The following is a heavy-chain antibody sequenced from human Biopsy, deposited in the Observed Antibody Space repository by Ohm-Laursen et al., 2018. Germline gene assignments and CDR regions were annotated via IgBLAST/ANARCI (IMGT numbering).Heavy chain of an antibody. CDR2: IFNSANA. D-gene: IGHD3-22*01. CDR1: GGSISSGGSY. CDR3: ARGDYFDSNGYFWFDP. Sequence: SQTLSLTCTVSGGSISSGGSYWSWIRQRPGKGLEWIGNIFNSANAYYNPSLKNLITISVDTSKNQFSLKLNSVTAADTAVYYCARGDYFDSNGYFWFDPWGQGTLVTVSS. J-gene: IGHJ5*02. V-gene: IGHV4-31*01.